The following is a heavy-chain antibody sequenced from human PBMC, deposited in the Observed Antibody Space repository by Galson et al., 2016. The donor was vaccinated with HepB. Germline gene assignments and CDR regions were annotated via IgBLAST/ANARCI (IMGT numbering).Heavy chain of an antibody. CDR1: GFTFSNYA. J-gene: IGHJ5*02. Sequence: SLRLSCAASGFTFSNYAMSWVRQAPGKGLEWVSAISGSGDTTYDADAVRGRFTISRGNSRNTLSLQMDSLRAEDSAIYYCAKGNIVQVPAAPYAWGQGALVTVSS. CDR2: ISGSGDTT. CDR3: AKGNIVQVPAAPYA. V-gene: IGHV3-23*01. D-gene: IGHD2-2*01.